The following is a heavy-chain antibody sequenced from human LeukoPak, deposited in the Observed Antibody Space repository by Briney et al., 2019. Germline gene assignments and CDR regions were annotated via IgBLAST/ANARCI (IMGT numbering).Heavy chain of an antibody. CDR1: GFTFSSYG. J-gene: IGHJ4*02. CDR3: ARDNYYGSGSHGSY. D-gene: IGHD3-10*01. V-gene: IGHV3-48*04. Sequence: GGSLRLSCAASGFTFSSYGMTWVRQAPGKGLEWVSYISSSSSTIYYADSVKGRFTISRDNAKNSLYLQMNSLRAEDTAVYYCARDNYYGSGSHGSYWGQGTLVTVSS. CDR2: ISSSSSTI.